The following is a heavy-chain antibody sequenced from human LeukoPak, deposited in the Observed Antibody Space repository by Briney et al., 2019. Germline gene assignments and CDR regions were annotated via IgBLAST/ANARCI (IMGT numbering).Heavy chain of an antibody. CDR2: IRADGGTT. Sequence: GGSLRLSCAASGFSFRGCGMHWVRQAPGKGLEYVSAIRADGGTTYYADSVKDRFIISRDNAKNTLYPQMGSPRNEDMAVYYCARGRGGPPFDYWGQGTLVSVSS. V-gene: IGHV3-64*02. CDR1: GFSFRGCG. J-gene: IGHJ4*02. CDR3: ARGRGGPPFDY.